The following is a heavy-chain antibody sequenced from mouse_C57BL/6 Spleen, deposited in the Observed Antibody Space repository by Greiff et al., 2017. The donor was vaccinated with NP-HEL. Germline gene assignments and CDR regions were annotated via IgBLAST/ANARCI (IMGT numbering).Heavy chain of an antibody. CDR3: AGGRLVAYLDY. D-gene: IGHD1-1*01. CDR2: IYPGSGNT. J-gene: IGHJ2*01. V-gene: IGHV1-76*01. CDR1: GYTITDYY. Sequence: QVHVKQSGAELVRPGASVKLSCKASGYTITDYYINWVKQRPGQGLEWIARIYPGSGNTYYNEKFKGKATLTAEISSSTAYLQLSSLTSEDSAVDFFAGGRLVAYLDYWGQGTTLTVSS.